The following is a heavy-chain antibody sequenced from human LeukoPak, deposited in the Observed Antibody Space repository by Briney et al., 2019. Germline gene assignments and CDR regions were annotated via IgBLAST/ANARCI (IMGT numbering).Heavy chain of an antibody. Sequence: RGESLKISCEGSGYTFTTYWIGWARQMPGKGLDWMGIIYPGDSDTRYSPSFQGQVTISADKSINTVYLQWSSLKASDTAMYYCARPDCSGGSCSLGSWGQGTRVTVSS. D-gene: IGHD2-15*01. CDR3: ARPDCSGGSCSLGS. J-gene: IGHJ5*02. CDR1: GYTFTTYW. V-gene: IGHV5-51*01. CDR2: IYPGDSDT.